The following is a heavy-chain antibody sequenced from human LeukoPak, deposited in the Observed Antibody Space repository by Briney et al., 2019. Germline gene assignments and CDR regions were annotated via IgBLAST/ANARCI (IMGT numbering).Heavy chain of an antibody. Sequence: SETLSLTCTVSGGSISSYYWSWIRQPPGKGLEWIGYIYYSGSTNHNPSLKSRVTISVDTSKNQFSLKLSSVTAADTAVYYCARANYGDYPIFDYWGQGTLVTVSS. J-gene: IGHJ4*02. V-gene: IGHV4-59*01. CDR2: IYYSGST. D-gene: IGHD4-17*01. CDR3: ARANYGDYPIFDY. CDR1: GGSISSYY.